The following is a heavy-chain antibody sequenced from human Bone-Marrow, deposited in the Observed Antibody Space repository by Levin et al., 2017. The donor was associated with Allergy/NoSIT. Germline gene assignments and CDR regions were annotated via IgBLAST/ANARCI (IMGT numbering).Heavy chain of an antibody. D-gene: IGHD6-6*01. J-gene: IGHJ6*02. CDR3: VKGGVFV. CDR2: IKGDESAK. Sequence: GGSLRLSCAASGFTFSDSFMHWVRQAPGKGLEWVAYIKGDESAKGYVDSVKGRFTISRDNVKNSLYLQMNSLRVEDTAVYYCVKGGVFVWGQGTTVTVSS. CDR1: GFTFSDSF. V-gene: IGHV3-7*01.